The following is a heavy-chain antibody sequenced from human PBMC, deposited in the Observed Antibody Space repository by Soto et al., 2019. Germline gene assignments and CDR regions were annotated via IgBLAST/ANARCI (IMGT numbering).Heavy chain of an antibody. J-gene: IGHJ5*02. CDR1: GGSIGSYY. V-gene: IGHV4-59*01. Sequence: SETLSLTCSVSGGSIGSYYWSWVRQPPGKGLEWIGFGHFSGDSRYTLSLRRRALISVDTSRNRLSLKLTSVTAADTAVYYCARESAGSDRNDWFDPWGQGVLVTVSS. CDR2: GHFSGDS. D-gene: IGHD1-1*01. CDR3: ARESAGSDRNDWFDP.